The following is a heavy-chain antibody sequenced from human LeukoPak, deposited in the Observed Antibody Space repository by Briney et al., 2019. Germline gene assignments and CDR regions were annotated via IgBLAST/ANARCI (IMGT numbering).Heavy chain of an antibody. CDR2: ISSSGSTI. J-gene: IGHJ4*02. Sequence: PGGSLKLSCAASGFTFSDYYMSWIRQAPGKGLEWVSYISSSGSTIYYADSVKGRFTISRDNAKNSLYLQMDSLRAEDTAVYYCARYYYDTSGYYHDYWGQGTLVTVSS. CDR3: ARYYYDTSGYYHDY. V-gene: IGHV3-11*01. D-gene: IGHD3-22*01. CDR1: GFTFSDYY.